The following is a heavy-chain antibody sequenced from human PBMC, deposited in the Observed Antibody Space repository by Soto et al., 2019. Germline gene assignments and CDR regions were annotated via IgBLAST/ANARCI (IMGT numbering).Heavy chain of an antibody. CDR2: ISGSGGST. Sequence: EVQLLESGGGLVQPGGSLRLSCAASGFTFSSSAMSWVRQAPGKGLEWVSTISGSGGSTYYADSVKGRFTISRDNSKNTLYLQMNSLRAEDTAVYYCAKDRSGWSTFDYWGQGTLVTVSS. J-gene: IGHJ4*02. D-gene: IGHD6-19*01. V-gene: IGHV3-23*01. CDR1: GFTFSSSA. CDR3: AKDRSGWSTFDY.